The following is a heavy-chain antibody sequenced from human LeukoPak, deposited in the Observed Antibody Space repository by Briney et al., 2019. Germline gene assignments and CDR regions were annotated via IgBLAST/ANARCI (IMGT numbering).Heavy chain of an antibody. CDR2: IYTSGST. Sequence: PSEALSLTCTVSGGSISSYYWSWIRQPAGKGLEWIGRIYTSGSTNYNPSLKSRVTMSVDTSKNQFSLKQNSVTAADTAVYYCARSLSSGWFPFDYWGQGTLVTVSS. J-gene: IGHJ4*02. CDR3: ARSLSSGWFPFDY. D-gene: IGHD6-19*01. V-gene: IGHV4-4*07. CDR1: GGSISSYY.